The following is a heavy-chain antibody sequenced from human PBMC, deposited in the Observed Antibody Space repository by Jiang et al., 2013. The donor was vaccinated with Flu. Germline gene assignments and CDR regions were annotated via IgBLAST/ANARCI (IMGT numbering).Heavy chain of an antibody. CDR2: FDPEDGET. CDR3: ATKRGGHRNWYFDL. D-gene: IGHD2-15*01. CDR1: GYTLTELS. Sequence: VKVSCKVSGYTLTELSMHWVRQAPGKGLEWMGGFDPEDGETIYAQKFQGRVTMTEDTSTDTAYMELSSLRSEDTAVYYCATKRGGHRNWYFDLWGRGTLVTVSS. V-gene: IGHV1-24*01. J-gene: IGHJ2*01.